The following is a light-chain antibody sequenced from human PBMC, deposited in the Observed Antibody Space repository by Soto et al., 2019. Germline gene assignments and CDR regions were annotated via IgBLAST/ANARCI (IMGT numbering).Light chain of an antibody. CDR3: QQYGSSPPWT. CDR1: QDISSL. Sequence: AIQLTQSPSSLSASVGDRVTITCRASQDISSLFAWYQQRPGNPPKLLIYDASSLESGVPSRFSGSGSGTDFTLTISRLEPEDFAVYYCQQYGSSPPWTFGQGTKVDIK. CDR2: DAS. V-gene: IGKV1-13*02. J-gene: IGKJ1*01.